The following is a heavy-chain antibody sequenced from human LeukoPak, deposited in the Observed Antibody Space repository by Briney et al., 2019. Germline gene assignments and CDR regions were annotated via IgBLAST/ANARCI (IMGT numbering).Heavy chain of an antibody. CDR1: GGTFSSYA. Sequence: GASVKVSCKASGGTFSSYAISWVRQAPGQGLEWMGGIIPIFGTANYAQKFQGRVTITTDASTSTAYMELSSLRSEDTAVYYYARRRPPGTTFQPFDYWGQGTLVTVSS. CDR3: ARRRPPGTTFQPFDY. J-gene: IGHJ4*02. V-gene: IGHV1-69*05. D-gene: IGHD1-7*01. CDR2: IIPIFGTA.